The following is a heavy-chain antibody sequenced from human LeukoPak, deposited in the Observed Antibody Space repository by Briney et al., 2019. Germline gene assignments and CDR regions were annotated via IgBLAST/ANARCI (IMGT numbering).Heavy chain of an antibody. J-gene: IGHJ5*02. Sequence: GASVKVSCKASGYTFTGYYMHWVRQAPGQGLEWMGWINPNSGGTNYAQKFLGRVTMTRDTSISTAYMELSRLRSDDTAVYYCAREDGLRGNWFDPWGQGTLVTVSS. CDR1: GYTFTGYY. CDR3: AREDGLRGNWFDP. CDR2: INPNSGGT. V-gene: IGHV1-2*02. D-gene: IGHD3-10*01.